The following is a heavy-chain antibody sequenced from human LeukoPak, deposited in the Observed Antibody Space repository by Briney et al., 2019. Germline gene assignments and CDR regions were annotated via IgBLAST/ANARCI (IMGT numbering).Heavy chain of an antibody. CDR2: ISSSGSTI. V-gene: IGHV3-11*01. Sequence: GGSLRLSCAASGFTFSDYYMSWIRQAPGKGLEWVSYISSSGSTIYYADSVKGRFTISRDNAKNSLYLQMNSLRAEDTAMYYCARHRDYYGSGSYSLPYYYMDVWGKGTTVTISS. J-gene: IGHJ6*03. CDR3: ARHRDYYGSGSYSLPYYYMDV. D-gene: IGHD3-10*01. CDR1: GFTFSDYY.